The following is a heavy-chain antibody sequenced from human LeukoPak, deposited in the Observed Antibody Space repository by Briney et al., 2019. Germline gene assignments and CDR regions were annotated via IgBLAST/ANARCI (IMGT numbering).Heavy chain of an antibody. CDR1: GFTFSSYD. J-gene: IGHJ6*03. D-gene: IGHD6-19*01. V-gene: IGHV3-30*01. Sequence: GGSLRLSCAASGFTFSSYDMHWVRQAPGKGLEWVAVISYDGSNKYYADSVKGRFTISRDNSKNTLYLQMNSLRAEETAVYYCAREGLETYYMDVWGKGTTVTVSS. CDR3: AREGLETYYMDV. CDR2: ISYDGSNK.